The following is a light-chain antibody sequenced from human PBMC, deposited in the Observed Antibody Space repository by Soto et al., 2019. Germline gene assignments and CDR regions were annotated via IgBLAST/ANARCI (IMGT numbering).Light chain of an antibody. CDR3: QQRTSWPIT. Sequence: EIVLMQSPGTLSLSPGEGATLSCRASQSVNSHYLAWYQQKPGQAPRLLIYDASNRATGIPARFSGSGSGTDFTLTISSLEPEDFVVYYCQQRTSWPITFGQGTRLEIK. V-gene: IGKV3-11*01. CDR2: DAS. J-gene: IGKJ5*01. CDR1: QSVNSHY.